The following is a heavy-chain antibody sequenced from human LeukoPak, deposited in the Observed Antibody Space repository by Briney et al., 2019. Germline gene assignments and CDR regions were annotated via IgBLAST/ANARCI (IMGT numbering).Heavy chain of an antibody. J-gene: IGHJ4*02. Sequence: GSLRLSCAASGFTFSNYWMSWVRQAPRKGLEWVANIKGDGSYKYYVDSVKGRFTISRDNAKSSVYLQMNTLRAEDTAVYYCATSADSSGNDWGQGTLVTVSS. CDR1: GFTFSNYW. V-gene: IGHV3-7*03. D-gene: IGHD3-22*01. CDR2: IKGDGSYK. CDR3: ATSADSSGND.